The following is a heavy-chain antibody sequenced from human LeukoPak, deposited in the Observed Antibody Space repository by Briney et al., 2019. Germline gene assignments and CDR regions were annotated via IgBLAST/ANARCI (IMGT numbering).Heavy chain of an antibody. V-gene: IGHV3-74*01. CDR3: ARTYDSSGYSFDP. Sequence: GGSLRLSCATSGFTFSSYGMHWVRQDPGKGLVWISRINSLGSSTSYADSVKGRFTISRDNAKNSLYLQMNSLRAEDTAVYYCARTYDSSGYSFDPWGQGTLVTVSS. CDR2: INSLGSST. CDR1: GFTFSSYG. D-gene: IGHD3-22*01. J-gene: IGHJ5*02.